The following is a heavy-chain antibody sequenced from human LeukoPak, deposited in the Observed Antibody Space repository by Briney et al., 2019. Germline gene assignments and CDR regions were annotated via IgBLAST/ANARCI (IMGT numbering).Heavy chain of an antibody. D-gene: IGHD3-22*01. V-gene: IGHV4-39*07. CDR3: ARGSKDSSGYQYPGGYYMDV. J-gene: IGHJ6*03. Sequence: SETLSLTCTVSGGSISSSSYYWGWIRQPPGKGLEWIGSIYYSGSTYYNPSLKSRVTISVDTSKNQFSLKLSSVTAADTAVYYCARGSKDSSGYQYPGGYYMDVWGKGTTVTVSS. CDR2: IYYSGST. CDR1: GGSISSSSYY.